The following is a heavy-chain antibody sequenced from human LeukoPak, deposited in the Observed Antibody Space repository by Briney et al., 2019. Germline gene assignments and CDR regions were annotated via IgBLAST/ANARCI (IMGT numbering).Heavy chain of an antibody. V-gene: IGHV3-21*01. CDR1: GFTFSSYS. CDR2: ISSSSSYI. Sequence: GGSLRLSCAASGFTFSSYSMNWVRQAPGKGLEWVSSISSSSSYIYYADSVKGRFTISRDNAKNSLYLQMNSLRAEDTAVYYCARDQGPGAPSRMDVWGKGTTVTVSS. J-gene: IGHJ6*04. CDR3: ARDQGPGAPSRMDV.